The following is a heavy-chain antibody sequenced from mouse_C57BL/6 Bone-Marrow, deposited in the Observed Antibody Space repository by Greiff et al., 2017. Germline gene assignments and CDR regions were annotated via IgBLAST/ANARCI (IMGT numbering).Heavy chain of an antibody. J-gene: IGHJ3*01. CDR3: ARYYYYGSSYGAY. CDR1: GYAFSSSW. D-gene: IGHD1-1*01. CDR2: IYPGDGDT. V-gene: IGHV1-82*01. Sequence: QVHVKQSGPELVKPGASVKISCKASGYAFSSSWMNWVKQRPGKGLEWIGRIYPGDGDTNYNGKFKGKATLTADKSSSTAYMQLSSLTSEDSAVYFCARYYYYGSSYGAYWGQGTLVTVSA.